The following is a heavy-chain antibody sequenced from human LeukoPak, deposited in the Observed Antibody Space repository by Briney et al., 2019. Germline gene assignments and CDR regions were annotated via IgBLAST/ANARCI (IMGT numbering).Heavy chain of an antibody. D-gene: IGHD6-19*01. CDR2: MNPNSGNT. Sequence: ASVKVSCKASGCTFTSYDINWVRQATGQGLEWMGWMNPNSGNTGYAQKFQGRVTMTRNTSISTAYMELSSLRSEDTAVYYCARREPPQQWLVRFDPWGQGTLATVSS. J-gene: IGHJ5*02. CDR3: ARREPPQQWLVRFDP. CDR1: GCTFTSYD. V-gene: IGHV1-8*01.